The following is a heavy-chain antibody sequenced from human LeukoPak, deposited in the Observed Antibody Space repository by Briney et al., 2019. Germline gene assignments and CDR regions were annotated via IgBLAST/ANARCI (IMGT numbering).Heavy chain of an antibody. CDR1: GGSISSGDYY. Sequence: SQTLSLTCTVSGGSISSGDYYWSWIRQPPGKGLEWIGSIYYSGSTYYNPSLKSPVTISVDTSKNQFSLKLSSVTAADTAVYYCARNYDSSGYYFGYFDYWGQGTLVTVSS. CDR2: IYYSGST. CDR3: ARNYDSSGYYFGYFDY. D-gene: IGHD3-22*01. J-gene: IGHJ4*02. V-gene: IGHV4-39*01.